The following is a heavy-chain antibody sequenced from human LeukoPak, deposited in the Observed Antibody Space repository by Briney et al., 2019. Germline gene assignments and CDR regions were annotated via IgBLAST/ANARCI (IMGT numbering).Heavy chain of an antibody. Sequence: PSETLSLTCTVSGGSISSSSYYWGWIRQPPGKGLEWIGSIYYSGSTYYNPSLKSRVTISVDTSKNQFSLKLSSVTAADTAVYYCARTDIPPLRAAAAWFDPWGQGTLVTVSS. D-gene: IGHD6-13*01. V-gene: IGHV4-39*07. CDR3: ARTDIPPLRAAAAWFDP. CDR1: GGSISSSSYY. J-gene: IGHJ5*02. CDR2: IYYSGST.